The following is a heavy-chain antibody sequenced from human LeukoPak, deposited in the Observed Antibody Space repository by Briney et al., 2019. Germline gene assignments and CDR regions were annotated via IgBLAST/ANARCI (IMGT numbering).Heavy chain of an antibody. J-gene: IGHJ5*02. CDR1: GYTFTSSG. D-gene: IGHD2-2*01. CDR2: ISVDNGNT. Sequence: ASVKVSCKASGYTFTSSGITWVRQAPGQGLEWMGWISVDNGNTKYAQKLQGRVTMTADTSTSTAYMELRSLRSDDTAVYYCARDSGYCSSTSCSDPNWFDPWGQGTLVTVSS. V-gene: IGHV1-18*01. CDR3: ARDSGYCSSTSCSDPNWFDP.